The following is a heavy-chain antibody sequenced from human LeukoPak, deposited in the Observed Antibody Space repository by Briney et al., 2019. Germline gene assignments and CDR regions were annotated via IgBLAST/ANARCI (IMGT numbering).Heavy chain of an antibody. V-gene: IGHV4-39*01. CDR2: IYYSGST. CDR1: GVSISTNSHY. D-gene: IGHD3-22*01. Sequence: SETLSLTCTVSGVSISTNSHYWGWIRRPPGKGLEWIGSIYYSGSTNYNPSLKSRVTFSVDTSKSQFSLKPSSVTAADTAVYYCARRRDSSGYFPYFDFWGQGTLVTVSS. CDR3: ARRRDSSGYFPYFDF. J-gene: IGHJ4*02.